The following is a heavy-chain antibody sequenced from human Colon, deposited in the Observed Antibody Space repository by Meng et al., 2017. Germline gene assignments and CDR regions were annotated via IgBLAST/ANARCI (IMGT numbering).Heavy chain of an antibody. Sequence: GGSLRLSCAASGFTFSGSALHWVRQASGKGLEWVGRIRSKANSYATAYAASVEGRLTISRDESQNTAYLEMTSLKTEDTAVYYCSKTTADGSSGYYAYWGQGTQVTVSS. V-gene: IGHV3-73*01. CDR3: SKTTADGSSGYYAY. D-gene: IGHD3-22*01. CDR2: IRSKANSYAT. J-gene: IGHJ4*02. CDR1: GFTFSGSA.